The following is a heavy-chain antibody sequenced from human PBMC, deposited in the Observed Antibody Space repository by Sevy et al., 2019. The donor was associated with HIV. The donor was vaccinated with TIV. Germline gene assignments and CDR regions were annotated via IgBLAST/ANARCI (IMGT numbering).Heavy chain of an antibody. Sequence: SETLSLICTVSGYSFGSIYYWGWIRQPPGKGLEWIGSVYHSGSTYYNPSLKSRVTISVDTSKNRFSLKVTSVTAADTAVYYCARDLGLGIQFDYWGQRTLVTVSS. D-gene: IGHD3-9*01. CDR1: GYSFGSIYY. CDR2: VYHSGST. J-gene: IGHJ4*02. CDR3: ARDLGLGIQFDY. V-gene: IGHV4-38-2*02.